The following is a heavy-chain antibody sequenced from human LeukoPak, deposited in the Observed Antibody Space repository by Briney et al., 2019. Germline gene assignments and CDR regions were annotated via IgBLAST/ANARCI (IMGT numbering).Heavy chain of an antibody. CDR1: GGSVTSTTYY. V-gene: IGHV4-39*01. J-gene: IGHJ5*02. D-gene: IGHD2-15*01. CDR3: ARRRVEATAGWFDP. CDR2: VHYNGAT. Sequence: PSETLSLTCTVSGGSVTSTTYYWGWVRQPPGKGLEWVGVVHYNGATYYDPSLKSRVTMSIDTSENQFSLKVTSVTAADTAVYYCARRRVEATAGWFDPWGQGTLVTVSS.